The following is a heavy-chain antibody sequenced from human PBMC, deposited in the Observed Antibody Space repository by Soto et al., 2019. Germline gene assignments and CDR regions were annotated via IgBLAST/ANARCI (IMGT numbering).Heavy chain of an antibody. J-gene: IGHJ4*02. D-gene: IGHD2-2*01. CDR2: ITTNGGST. CDR3: ARLGPGSTPLDY. CDR1: GFTFSSYA. V-gene: IGHV3-64*01. Sequence: EVQLVESGGGLVQPGGSLRLSCAASGFTFSSYAMHWVRQAPGKGLEYVSAITTNGGSTYYANSVKGRFTISRDNSKNTLYLQMGSLRAEDMAVYYCARLGPGSTPLDYWGQGTLVTVSS.